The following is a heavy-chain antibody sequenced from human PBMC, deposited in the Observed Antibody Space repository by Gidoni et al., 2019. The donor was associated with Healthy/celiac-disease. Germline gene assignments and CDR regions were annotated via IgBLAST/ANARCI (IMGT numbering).Heavy chain of an antibody. J-gene: IGHJ4*02. Sequence: EVQLVESGGGLVQPGGSLKLSCAASGFTFSASALHWVRQASGKGLEWVGRIRSKANSYATAHAASVKGRFTISRDDSKNTAYLQMNSLKTEDTAVYYCTRRGNYYDSSGYLSFDYWGQGTLVTVSS. CDR1: GFTFSASA. CDR2: IRSKANSYAT. D-gene: IGHD3-22*01. CDR3: TRRGNYYDSSGYLSFDY. V-gene: IGHV3-73*02.